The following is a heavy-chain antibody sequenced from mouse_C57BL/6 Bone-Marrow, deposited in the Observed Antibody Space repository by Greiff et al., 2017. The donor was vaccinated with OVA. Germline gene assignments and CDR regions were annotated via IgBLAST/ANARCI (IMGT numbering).Heavy chain of an antibody. V-gene: IGHV1-55*01. Sequence: QVQLQQPGAELVKPGASVKMSCKASGYTFTSYWITWVKQRPGQGLEWIGDIYPGSGSTNYNEKFKSKATLTVDTSSSTAYMQLSSLTSEDSAVYYCAALYYDYDWFAYWGQGTLVTVSA. D-gene: IGHD2-4*01. CDR3: AALYYDYDWFAY. J-gene: IGHJ3*01. CDR2: IYPGSGST. CDR1: GYTFTSYW.